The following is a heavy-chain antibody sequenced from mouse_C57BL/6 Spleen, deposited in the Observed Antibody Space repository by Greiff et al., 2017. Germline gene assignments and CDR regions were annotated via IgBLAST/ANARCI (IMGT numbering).Heavy chain of an antibody. Sequence: QVQLQQPGAELVRPGSSVKLSCKASGYTFTSYWMHWVKQRPIQGLEWIGNIDPSDSETHYNQKFKDKATLTVDKSSSTAYMQLRSLTSEDSAVDYCARSWQRGQLRGYFDVWGTGTTVTVSS. J-gene: IGHJ1*03. V-gene: IGHV1-52*01. CDR3: ARSWQRGQLRGYFDV. D-gene: IGHD1-1*01. CDR1: GYTFTSYW. CDR2: IDPSDSET.